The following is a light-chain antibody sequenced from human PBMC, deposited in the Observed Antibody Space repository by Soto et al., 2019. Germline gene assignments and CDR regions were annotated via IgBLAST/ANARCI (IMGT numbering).Light chain of an antibody. V-gene: IGKV1-5*03. CDR3: QQYDRASWT. CDR1: QSISSW. CDR2: RAS. Sequence: DIQMTQSPSTLSASVGDRVIITCRASQSISSWLAWYQQKPGKAPNLLIYRASTLKSGIASRFSGSGSGTEFTLPISSLQPDDFATYYCQQYDRASWTFGQGTKVEIK. J-gene: IGKJ1*01.